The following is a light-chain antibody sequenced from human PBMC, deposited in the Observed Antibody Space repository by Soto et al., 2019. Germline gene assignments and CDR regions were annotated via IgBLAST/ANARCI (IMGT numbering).Light chain of an antibody. J-gene: IGKJ1*01. CDR1: QSISSW. V-gene: IGKV1-5*01. CDR2: DAS. Sequence: DIQMTQSPSTLSAPAGDRVTITCRASQSISSWLAWYQQKPGKAPKLLIYDASSLESGDPSRFSGSGSGTEFTLTISSLQPDDFATYYCQQYNSYPGTFGQGTKV. CDR3: QQYNSYPGT.